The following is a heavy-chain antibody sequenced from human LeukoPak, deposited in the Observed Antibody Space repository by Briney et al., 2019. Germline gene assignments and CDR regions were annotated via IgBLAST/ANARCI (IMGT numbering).Heavy chain of an antibody. D-gene: IGHD2-2*01. CDR2: ISGSGGST. Sequence: GGSLRLSCEASGFTFSNYWMSWVRQAPGKGLEWVSAISGSGGSTYYADSVKGRFTISRDNSKNTLYLQMNSLRAEDTAVYYCATSPFCDYWGQGTLVTVSS. CDR1: GFTFSNYW. CDR3: ATSPFCDY. J-gene: IGHJ4*02. V-gene: IGHV3-23*01.